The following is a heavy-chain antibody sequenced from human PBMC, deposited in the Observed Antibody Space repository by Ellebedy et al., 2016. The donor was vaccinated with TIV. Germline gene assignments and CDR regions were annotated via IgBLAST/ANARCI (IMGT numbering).Heavy chain of an antibody. CDR1: GFIFSSYG. D-gene: IGHD6-13*01. CDR2: IWYDGSNK. J-gene: IGHJ4*02. V-gene: IGHV3-33*08. CDR3: ARDRYSSSWYDLSPTAIFDY. Sequence: GESLKISCAASGFIFSSYGMHWVRQAPGKGLEWVAVIWYDGSNKYYADSVKGRFTISRDNSKNTLYLQMNSLRAEDTAVYYCARDRYSSSWYDLSPTAIFDYWGQGTLVTVSS.